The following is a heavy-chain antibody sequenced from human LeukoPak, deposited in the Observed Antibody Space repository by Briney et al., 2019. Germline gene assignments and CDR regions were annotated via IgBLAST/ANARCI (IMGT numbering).Heavy chain of an antibody. D-gene: IGHD6-13*01. CDR3: ARGIAAAGRWVWFDP. CDR2: IYYSGST. J-gene: IGHJ5*02. CDR1: GGSISSSSYY. V-gene: IGHV4-39*01. Sequence: PSETLSLTCTVSGGSISSSSYYWGWIRQPPGKGLEWIGSIYYSGSTYYNPSLKSRVTISVDTSKNQFSLKLSSVTAADTAVYYCARGIAAAGRWVWFDPWGQGTLVTVSS.